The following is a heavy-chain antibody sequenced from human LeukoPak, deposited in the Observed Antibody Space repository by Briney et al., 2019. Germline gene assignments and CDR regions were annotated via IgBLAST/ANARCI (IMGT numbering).Heavy chain of an antibody. CDR3: AKDKTTTVTTPDY. D-gene: IGHD4-17*01. CDR2: VSSGYVT. V-gene: IGHV3-23*01. J-gene: IGHJ4*02. CDR1: GFTFSTYG. Sequence: GGSLRLSCTASGFTFSTYGMTWVRQAPGKGLEWVSAVSSGYVTYYADSVKGRFTISRDNSKNTLYPLMNSLRAEDTAVYYCAKDKTTTVTTPDYWGQGTLVSVSS.